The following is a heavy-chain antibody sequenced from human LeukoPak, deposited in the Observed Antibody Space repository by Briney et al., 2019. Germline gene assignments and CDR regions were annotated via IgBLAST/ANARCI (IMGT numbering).Heavy chain of an antibody. CDR1: GFTFSSYW. CDR3: ASLYGDYNWFDP. Sequence: GGSLRLSCAASGFTFSSYWMHWVRQAPGKGLVWVSRIDSDGSSTSYADSVKGRFTISRDNAKNTLYLQMNSLRAEDTAVYYCASLYGDYNWFDPWGQGTLVTVSS. J-gene: IGHJ5*02. CDR2: IDSDGSST. V-gene: IGHV3-74*01. D-gene: IGHD4-17*01.